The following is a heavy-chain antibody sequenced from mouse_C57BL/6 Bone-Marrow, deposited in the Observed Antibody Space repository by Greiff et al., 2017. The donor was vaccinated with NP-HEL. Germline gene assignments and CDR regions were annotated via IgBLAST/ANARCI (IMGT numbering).Heavy chain of an antibody. Sequence: QVQLQQSGAELARPGASVKLSCKASGYTFTSYGISWVKQRTGQGLEWIGEIYPRRGNTYYNEKFKGKATLTADKSSSTAYRELRSLTSEDSAVYFCARQDYDGSRGAMDYWGQGTSVTVSS. CDR3: ARQDYDGSRGAMDY. V-gene: IGHV1-81*01. CDR1: GYTFTSYG. CDR2: IYPRRGNT. J-gene: IGHJ4*01. D-gene: IGHD1-1*01.